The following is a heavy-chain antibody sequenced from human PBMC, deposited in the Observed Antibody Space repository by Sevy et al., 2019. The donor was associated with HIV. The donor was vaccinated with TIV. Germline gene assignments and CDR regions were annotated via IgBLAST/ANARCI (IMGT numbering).Heavy chain of an antibody. J-gene: IGHJ3*02. CDR3: ASIMVRGVYDAFDI. CDR2: ISSSSSYI. Sequence: GGSLRLSCAASGFTFSSYSMNWVRQAPGKGLEWVSSISSSSSYIYYADSVKGRFTISRDNAKNSLYLQMNSLRAEDTAVYYCASIMVRGVYDAFDIWGQGTMVTVSS. V-gene: IGHV3-21*01. CDR1: GFTFSSYS. D-gene: IGHD3-10*01.